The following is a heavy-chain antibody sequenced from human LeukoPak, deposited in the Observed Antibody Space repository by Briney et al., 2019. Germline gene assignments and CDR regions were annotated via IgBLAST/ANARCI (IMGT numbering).Heavy chain of an antibody. D-gene: IGHD6-19*01. CDR3: AKKGYSNGWRDSYYFDC. Sequence: GGSLRLSCAASGFIFSTYGMHWVRQAPGRGLEWVAFIRYDGSNKYYADSVKGRFTISRDNSKLYLQMNSLRAEDTAVYYCAKKGYSNGWRDSYYFDCWGQGTLVTVSS. V-gene: IGHV3-30*02. J-gene: IGHJ4*02. CDR2: IRYDGSNK. CDR1: GFIFSTYG.